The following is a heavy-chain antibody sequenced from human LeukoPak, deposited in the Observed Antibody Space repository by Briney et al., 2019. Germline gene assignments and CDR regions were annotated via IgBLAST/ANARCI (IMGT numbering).Heavy chain of an antibody. CDR2: ISGSDGST. V-gene: IGHV3-23*01. CDR3: AKDQEDYLASGFGIDY. CDR1: GFTFSSYA. Sequence: GGSLRLSCAASGFTFSSYAMSWVRPAPEKGLEWVSTISGSDGSTYIADSVKGGFTISRDNSKNTLSLQMNSLRAEDTAVYYCAKDQEDYLASGFGIDYWGQGTQVTVSS. D-gene: IGHD3-10*01. J-gene: IGHJ4*02.